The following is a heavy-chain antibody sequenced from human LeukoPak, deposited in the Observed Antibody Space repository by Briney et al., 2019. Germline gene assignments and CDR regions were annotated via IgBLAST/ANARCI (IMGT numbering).Heavy chain of an antibody. CDR2: IYTRGSI. J-gene: IGHJ5*02. V-gene: IGHV4-61*02. D-gene: IGHD2/OR15-2a*01. CDR1: GGSISSGSYY. Sequence: SETLSLTCTVSGGSISSGSYYWSWIRQPAGKGLEWIGRIYTRGSIDYNPSLKSRVTVSLDTSKNQFSLKLSSVTAADTAVYYCARTTWPTNRFDPWGQGTLVTVSS. CDR3: ARTTWPTNRFDP.